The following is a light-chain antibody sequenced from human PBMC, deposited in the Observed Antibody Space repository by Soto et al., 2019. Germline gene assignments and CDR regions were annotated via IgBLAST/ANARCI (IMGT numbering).Light chain of an antibody. J-gene: IGKJ4*01. V-gene: IGKV3-15*01. CDR3: QQYDNWPLT. Sequence: EIVMTQSPATLSVSPGERATLSCRASQSVSINLAWCQQKPGQAPRLLIYAASTRATGIPARFSGSGSGTEFTLTISSLQSEDFAVYYCQQYDNWPLTFGGGTKVEIK. CDR1: QSVSIN. CDR2: AAS.